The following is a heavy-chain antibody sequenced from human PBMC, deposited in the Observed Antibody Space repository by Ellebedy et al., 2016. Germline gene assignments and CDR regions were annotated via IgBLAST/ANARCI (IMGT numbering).Heavy chain of an antibody. D-gene: IGHD2-21*01. CDR2: ISAHNGNT. CDR3: ARVPLYEYCGGECYYDH. J-gene: IGHJ4*02. V-gene: IGHV1-18*01. Sequence: ASVKVSCKASGYTFTSYGISWVRQAPGQGLEWMGWISAHNGNTNYAQKLKGRVTMITDTSTSTAYMELRSLRSDDTAVYYCARVPLYEYCGGECYYDHWGQGTLVIVSS. CDR1: GYTFTSYG.